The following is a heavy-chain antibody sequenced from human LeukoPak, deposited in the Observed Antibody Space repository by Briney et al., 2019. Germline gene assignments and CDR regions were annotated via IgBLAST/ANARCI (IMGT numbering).Heavy chain of an antibody. CDR2: MNPNGGNT. CDR1: GYTFTSYD. D-gene: IGHD1-26*01. V-gene: IGHV1-8*01. J-gene: IGHJ6*02. Sequence: GASVKVSCKASGYTFTSYDINWVRQAPGQGLEWMGWMNPNGGNTGYAQKFQGRVTMTRNTSISTAYMELSSLRSEDTAVYYCARVAGWELRMDVWGQGTTVTVSS. CDR3: ARVAGWELRMDV.